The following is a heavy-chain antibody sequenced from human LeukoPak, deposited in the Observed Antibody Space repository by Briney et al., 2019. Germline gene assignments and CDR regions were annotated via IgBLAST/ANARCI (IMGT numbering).Heavy chain of an antibody. CDR2: IFHSGTT. CDR1: GGSISSTHW. V-gene: IGHV4-4*02. J-gene: IGHJ3*02. Sequence: SETLSLTCAVSGGSISSTHWWTWVRQPPGKGLEWIGEIFHSGTTNYNPSLKSRVTISLDKSMNQFSLRLSSIIAADTAVYYCARDQWLLRGGDHDAFDIWGQGTMVTVSS. CDR3: ARDQWLLRGGDHDAFDI. D-gene: IGHD6-19*01.